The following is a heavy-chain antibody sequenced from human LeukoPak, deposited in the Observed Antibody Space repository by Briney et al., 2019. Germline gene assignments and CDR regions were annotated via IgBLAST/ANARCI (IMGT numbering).Heavy chain of an antibody. CDR3: ARDRAWNYFDY. D-gene: IGHD3-3*01. CDR1: GFTFSSYW. Sequence: GALRLSCAASGFTFSSYWMNWVRQAPGKGLVWVSRIASDGSSTTYADSVKGRFSISRDNAKNTLYLQMNSLRAEDTAVYYCARDRAWNYFDYWGQETLVTVSS. CDR2: IASDGSST. J-gene: IGHJ4*02. V-gene: IGHV3-74*01.